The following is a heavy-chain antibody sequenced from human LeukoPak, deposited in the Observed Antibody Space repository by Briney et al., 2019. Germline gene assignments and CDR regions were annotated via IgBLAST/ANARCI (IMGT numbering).Heavy chain of an antibody. CDR1: GYPIGLDYY. Sequence: SKTLSLTCKVSGYPIGLDYYWVWIRQAPGRGLQWIGGFHRGRIQYNSALKSRVTISIDSSKSQFSLRMWPVTAADTAFYFCARAPSSYESGNGYPNLGWLDPWGQGALVTVSS. V-gene: IGHV4-38-2*02. D-gene: IGHD5-24*01. J-gene: IGHJ5*02. CDR2: FHRGRI. CDR3: ARAPSSYESGNGYPNLGWLDP.